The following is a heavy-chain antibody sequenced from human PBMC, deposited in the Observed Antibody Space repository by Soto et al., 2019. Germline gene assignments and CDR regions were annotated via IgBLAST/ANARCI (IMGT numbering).Heavy chain of an antibody. V-gene: IGHV3-30*18. CDR2: LSYDGRDR. D-gene: IGHD2-2*01. J-gene: IGHJ6*02. CDR1: GFTFSRYG. CDR3: AKEDVIVFSARHAYHYAMDV. Sequence: PGGSLRLSCAASGFTFSRYGMHWVRQAPGKGLEWVAVLSYDGRDRYYGDSVKGRFTISRDNSKNTLYLQMNSLRAEDTAVYYCAKEDVIVFSARHAYHYAMDVWGQGTTVTVSS.